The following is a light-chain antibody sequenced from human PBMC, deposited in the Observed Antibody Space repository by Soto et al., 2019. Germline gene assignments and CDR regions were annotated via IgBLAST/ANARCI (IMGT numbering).Light chain of an antibody. Sequence: SALSQPASVSGSPGQSITISCTGTSSDVGGYNFLSWYQQHPGKVPKLMIYDVNNRPSGVSYRFSGSKSGNTASLTISGLQAEDEADYYCSSYTRSSTYVFGTGTKVTVL. CDR3: SSYTRSSTYV. V-gene: IGLV2-14*01. J-gene: IGLJ1*01. CDR2: DVN. CDR1: SSDVGGYNF.